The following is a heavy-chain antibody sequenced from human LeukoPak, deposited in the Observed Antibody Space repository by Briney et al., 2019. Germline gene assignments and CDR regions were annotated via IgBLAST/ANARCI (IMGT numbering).Heavy chain of an antibody. Sequence: SETLSLTCIVSGDSVSSGTYYWTWLRQPAGKGLEWIGRIHTSGNANYSPSLKSRVTISRDTSKNQFSLRLTSVTAADTAVYYCVRDWNGDYFDYWGQGTLVTVSS. V-gene: IGHV4-61*02. CDR1: GDSVSSGTYY. CDR3: VRDWNGDYFDY. D-gene: IGHD1-1*01. CDR2: IHTSGNA. J-gene: IGHJ4*02.